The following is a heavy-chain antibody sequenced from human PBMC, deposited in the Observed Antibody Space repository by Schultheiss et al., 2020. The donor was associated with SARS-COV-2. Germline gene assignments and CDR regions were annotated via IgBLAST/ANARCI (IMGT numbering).Heavy chain of an antibody. Sequence: ASVKVSCKASGYTFTSYYMHWVRQAPGQGLEWMGWINPNSGGTNYAQKFQGRVTMTRDTSISTAYMELSRLRSDDTAVYYCARVGACSGGSCPGWGQGTLVTVSS. V-gene: IGHV1-2*02. CDR1: GYTFTSYY. D-gene: IGHD2-15*01. CDR3: ARVGACSGGSCPG. J-gene: IGHJ4*02. CDR2: INPNSGGT.